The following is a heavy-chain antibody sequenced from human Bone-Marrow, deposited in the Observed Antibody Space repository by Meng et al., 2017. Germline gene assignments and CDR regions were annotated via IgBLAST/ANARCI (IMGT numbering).Heavy chain of an antibody. D-gene: IGHD3-9*01. J-gene: IGHJ4*02. CDR3: ARDVYDILTGYYSRFDY. Sequence: GESLKISCAASGFTFSSYEMNWVRQAPGKGLEWVSYISSSGSTIYYADSVKGRFTISRDNAKNSLYLQMNGLRAEDTAVYYCARDVYDILTGYYSRFDYWGQGTLVAVSS. CDR2: ISSSGSTI. V-gene: IGHV3-48*03. CDR1: GFTFSSYE.